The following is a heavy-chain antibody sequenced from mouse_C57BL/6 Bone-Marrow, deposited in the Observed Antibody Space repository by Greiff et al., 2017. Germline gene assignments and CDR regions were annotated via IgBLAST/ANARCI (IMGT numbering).Heavy chain of an antibody. CDR3: ARRCLDY. CDR1: GFTFSSYG. Sequence: EVQVVESGGDLVKPGGSLKLSCAASGFTFSSYGMSWVRQTPDKRLEWVATISSGGSYTYYPDSVKGRFTISRDNAKNTLYLQMSSRKSEDTAMYYCARRCLDYWGQGTTLTVSS. CDR2: ISSGGSYT. V-gene: IGHV5-6*01. J-gene: IGHJ2*01.